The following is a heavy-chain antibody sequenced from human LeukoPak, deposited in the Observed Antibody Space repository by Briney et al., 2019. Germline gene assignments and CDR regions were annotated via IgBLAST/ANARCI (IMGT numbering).Heavy chain of an antibody. CDR3: ARSDWFDP. V-gene: IGHV3-74*01. Sequence: GGSLRLSCAASGFTFSSYWMHWVRQAPAKGLVWVSRIKSDGSSTTYADSVKGRFTISRDNAKNTLYLQMNSLRAEDTAVYYCARSDWFDPWGQGTLVTVSS. J-gene: IGHJ5*02. CDR1: GFTFSSYW. CDR2: IKSDGSST.